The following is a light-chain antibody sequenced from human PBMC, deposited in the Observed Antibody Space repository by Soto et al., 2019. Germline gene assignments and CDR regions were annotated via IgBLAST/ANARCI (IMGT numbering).Light chain of an antibody. V-gene: IGLV1-40*01. Sequence: QSVLTQPPSVSGAPGQRVTISCTGSSSNIGAGYDVHWYQQFPGTAPKLLIYGNINRPSAVPDRFSGSKSGTSASLAITGLQAENEADYYCQSYDSSLSGVVFGGGTKLTVL. CDR3: QSYDSSLSGVV. CDR2: GNI. CDR1: SSNIGAGYD. J-gene: IGLJ2*01.